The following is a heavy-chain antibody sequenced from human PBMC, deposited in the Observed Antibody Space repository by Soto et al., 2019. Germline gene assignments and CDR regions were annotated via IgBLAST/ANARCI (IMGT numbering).Heavy chain of an antibody. Sequence: GGSLRLSCAASGFTFRSYGIHWVRQAPGKGLEWVAVIWYDGSNKYYADSVKGRFTISRDNSKNTLYLQMNSLRAEDTAVYYCARDFAMIVVVMAFDIWGQGTMVTVSS. J-gene: IGHJ3*02. D-gene: IGHD3-22*01. CDR1: GFTFRSYG. CDR3: ARDFAMIVVVMAFDI. V-gene: IGHV3-33*01. CDR2: IWYDGSNK.